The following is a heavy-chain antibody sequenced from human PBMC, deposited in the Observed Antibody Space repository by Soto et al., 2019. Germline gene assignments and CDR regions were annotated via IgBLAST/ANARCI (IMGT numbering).Heavy chain of an antibody. CDR1: GGTFSSYA. V-gene: IGHV1-69*05. D-gene: IGHD3-3*01. J-gene: IGHJ6*02. CDR2: IIPIFGTA. CDR3: ARDSYYDFWSGYYKVRDSYYYYGMDV. Sequence: SVKVSCKASGGTFSSYAISWVRQAPGQGLEWMGGIIPIFGTANYAQKFQGRVTMTRNTSISTAYMELSSLRSEDTAVYYCARDSYYDFWSGYYKVRDSYYYYGMDVWGQGTTVTVSS.